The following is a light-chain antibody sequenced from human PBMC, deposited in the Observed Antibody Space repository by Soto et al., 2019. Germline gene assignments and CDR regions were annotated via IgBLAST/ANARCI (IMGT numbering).Light chain of an antibody. CDR3: GSCDDSSTVM. CDR2: DDN. J-gene: IGLJ3*02. Sequence: QSALTQPPSASGSPGQSITISCTGTSSDVGAYYLVSWYQQHPGRAPKLFIFDDNDRPSGVSTRFSGSKSGNTASLTISGLRAEDEAFYYCGSCDDSSTVMFGGGTKLTVL. CDR1: SSDVGAYYL. V-gene: IGLV2-14*02.